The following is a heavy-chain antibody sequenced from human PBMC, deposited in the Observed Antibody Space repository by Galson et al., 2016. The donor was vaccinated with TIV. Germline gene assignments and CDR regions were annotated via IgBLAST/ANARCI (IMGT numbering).Heavy chain of an antibody. V-gene: IGHV3-23*01. D-gene: IGHD3-10*01. J-gene: IGHJ4*02. Sequence: SLRLSCAASGFTFTNYAMSWVRQAPGKGLEWVSAISGSGGTTFYADSVKGRFTISRDNAKNTLHLQMNSLRAEDTAVYYCAQVYYSYGSGTYYVWGQGTLVTVSS. CDR3: AQVYYSYGSGTYYV. CDR2: ISGSGGTT. CDR1: GFTFTNYA.